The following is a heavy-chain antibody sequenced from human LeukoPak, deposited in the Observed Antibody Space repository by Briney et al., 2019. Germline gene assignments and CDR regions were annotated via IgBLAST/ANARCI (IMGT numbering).Heavy chain of an antibody. V-gene: IGHV3-30*18. J-gene: IGHJ6*02. D-gene: IGHD6-13*01. Sequence: PGGSLRLSCAASGFTFSSYGMHWVRQAPGKGLEWVAVISYDGSNKYYADSVKGRFTISRDNSKNTLYLQMNSLGAEDTAVYYCAKDQDSSSWLYYYYYGMDVWGQGTTVTVSS. CDR1: GFTFSSYG. CDR2: ISYDGSNK. CDR3: AKDQDSSSWLYYYYYGMDV.